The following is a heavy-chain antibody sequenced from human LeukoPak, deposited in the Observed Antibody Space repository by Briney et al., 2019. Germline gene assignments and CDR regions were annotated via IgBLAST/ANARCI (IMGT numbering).Heavy chain of an antibody. Sequence: PGGSLRFSCAASGFTFTSYSMNWVRQAPGKGLEWVSTISGGGGSTYYADSVKGRFTISRDNSKNTLYLQVNSLRAEDTAVYYCARTLRGPFDYWGQGTLVTVSS. CDR1: GFTFTSYS. CDR2: ISGGGGST. J-gene: IGHJ4*02. CDR3: ARTLRGPFDY. V-gene: IGHV3-23*01. D-gene: IGHD4-17*01.